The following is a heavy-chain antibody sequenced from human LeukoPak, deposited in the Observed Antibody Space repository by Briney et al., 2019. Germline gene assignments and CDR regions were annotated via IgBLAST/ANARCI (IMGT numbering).Heavy chain of an antibody. Sequence: ASVKVSCKASGYTFTSYGISWVRQAPGQGLAWRGWINAYNGNTNYAQKPQGRVTMTKERSTSTAYRGRRLLSSHAPAGVYLASTYATSGTKGYSGQGTLVTVSS. V-gene: IGHV1-18*01. J-gene: IGHJ4*02. CDR2: INAYNGNT. D-gene: IGHD2-8*01. CDR3: ASTYATSGTKGY. CDR1: GYTFTSYG.